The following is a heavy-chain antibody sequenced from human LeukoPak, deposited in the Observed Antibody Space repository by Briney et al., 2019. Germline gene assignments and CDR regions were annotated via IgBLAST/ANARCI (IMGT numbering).Heavy chain of an antibody. V-gene: IGHV1-2*02. Sequence: ASVKVSCKASGYMFTGYYMHWVRQAPGQGLEWMGWISPNSGGTNYGQKFQGRVTMTRDTSISTVYMKLSRLRSDDTAVYYCARRGWELLDYFDYWGQGTLVTVSS. CDR2: ISPNSGGT. D-gene: IGHD1-26*01. J-gene: IGHJ4*02. CDR1: GYMFTGYY. CDR3: ARRGWELLDYFDY.